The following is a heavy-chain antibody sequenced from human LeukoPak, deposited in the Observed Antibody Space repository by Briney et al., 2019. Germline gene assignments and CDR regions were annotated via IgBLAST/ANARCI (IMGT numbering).Heavy chain of an antibody. V-gene: IGHV3-23*01. Sequence: GGSLRLSCAASGFTFNNYALTWVRQTPGKGLECVSAISGDGVSPYYVDSVRGRFTISRDNSKNTLYLQMNSLRVEDTAVYYCAREESGSSPTFDYWGQGTLVTVSS. CDR3: AREESGSSPTFDY. CDR2: ISGDGVSP. J-gene: IGHJ4*02. CDR1: GFTFNNYA. D-gene: IGHD1-26*01.